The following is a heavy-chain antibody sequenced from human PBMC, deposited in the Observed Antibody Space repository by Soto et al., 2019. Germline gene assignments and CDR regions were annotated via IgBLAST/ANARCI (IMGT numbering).Heavy chain of an antibody. CDR1: GFTFSSYA. CDR2: ISGSGGST. CDR3: SRQAFDFWSGKPQYYMDV. D-gene: IGHD3-3*01. V-gene: IGHV3-23*01. Sequence: LRLSCAASGFTFSSYAMSWVRQAPGKGLEWVSAISGSGGSTYYADSVKGRFTISRDNSKNTLYLQMNSLRAEDTAVYYCSRQAFDFWSGKPQYYMDVWGKGTTVTVSS. J-gene: IGHJ6*03.